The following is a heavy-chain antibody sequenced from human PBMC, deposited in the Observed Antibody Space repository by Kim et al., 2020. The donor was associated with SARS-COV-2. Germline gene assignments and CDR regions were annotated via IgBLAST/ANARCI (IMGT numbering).Heavy chain of an antibody. V-gene: IGHV1-18*01. CDR3: AREKAHGMVRGVGWFDP. D-gene: IGHD3-10*01. CDR2: ISAYNGNT. J-gene: IGHJ5*02. Sequence: ASVKVSCKASGYTFTSYGISWVRQAPGQGLEWMGWISAYNGNTNYAQKLQGRVTMTTDTSTSTAYMELRSLRSDDTAVYYCAREKAHGMVRGVGWFDPWGQGALVTVSS. CDR1: GYTFTSYG.